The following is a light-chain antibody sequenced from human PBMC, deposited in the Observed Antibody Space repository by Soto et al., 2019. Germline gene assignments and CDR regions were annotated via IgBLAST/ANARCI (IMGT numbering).Light chain of an antibody. Sequence: IVMTQSPDSLAVPLVERATSNCKSSQTVLYSSNNRDYLTWYQQKPGQPPKLLIYWASTREFGVPDRFSGSGSGTDFTLTISSLQAGDVGVYYCQQDYTSPRTFGHGAKVDIK. CDR1: QTVLYSSNNRDY. CDR3: QQDYTSPRT. CDR2: WAS. J-gene: IGKJ1*01. V-gene: IGKV4-1*01.